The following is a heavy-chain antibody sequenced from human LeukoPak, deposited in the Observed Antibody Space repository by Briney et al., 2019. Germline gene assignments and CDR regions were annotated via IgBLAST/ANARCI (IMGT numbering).Heavy chain of an antibody. J-gene: IGHJ4*02. D-gene: IGHD4-23*01. CDR2: ISHDGSNK. CDR3: ATLPLTTLRWALDY. Sequence: GRSLRLSCAASGFTFSSYAMHWVRQAPGKGLEWVAVISHDGSNKYYADSVKGRFTISRDNSKNTLYLQMNSLRAEDTAVYYCATLPLTTLRWALDYWGQGTLVTVSS. V-gene: IGHV3-30*04. CDR1: GFTFSSYA.